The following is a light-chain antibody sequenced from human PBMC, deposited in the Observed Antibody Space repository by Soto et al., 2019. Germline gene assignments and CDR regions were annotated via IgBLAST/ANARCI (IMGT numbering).Light chain of an antibody. Sequence: PGERATLSCRTSQSVSSSYLGWYQQKPGQAPRLLIYSASSRATGIPDRFSGSGSGTDFTLTISTLEPEDFAVYYCQHYGSSGTFGQGTKLEIK. CDR1: QSVSSSY. J-gene: IGKJ2*01. CDR3: QHYGSSGT. V-gene: IGKV3-20*01. CDR2: SAS.